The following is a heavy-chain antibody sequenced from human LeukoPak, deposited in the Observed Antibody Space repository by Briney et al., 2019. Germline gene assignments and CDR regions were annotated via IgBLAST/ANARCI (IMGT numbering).Heavy chain of an antibody. V-gene: IGHV4-59*01. Sequence: SETLSLTCTVSGGSISSYYWSWIRQPPGKGLEWIGYIYYSGSTNYNPSLKSRVTISVDTSKNQFSLKLSSVTAADTAVYYCARDRKDFWSGQYYYYGMDVWGQGTTVTVSS. CDR1: GGSISSYY. CDR3: ARDRKDFWSGQYYYYGMDV. D-gene: IGHD3-3*01. J-gene: IGHJ6*02. CDR2: IYYSGST.